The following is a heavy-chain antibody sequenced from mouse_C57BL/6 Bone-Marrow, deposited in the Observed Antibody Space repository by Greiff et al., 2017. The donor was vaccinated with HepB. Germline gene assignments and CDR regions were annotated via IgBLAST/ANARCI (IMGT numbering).Heavy chain of an antibody. V-gene: IGHV1-76*01. CDR2: IYPGSGNT. Sequence: VQLQQSGAELVRPGASVKLSCKASGYTFTDYYINWVKQRPGQGLEWIARIYPGSGNTYYNEKFKGKATLTAEKSSSTAYTQLSSLTSEDSAVYFCARESYWGQGTTLTVSS. CDR3: ARESY. CDR1: GYTFTDYY. J-gene: IGHJ2*01.